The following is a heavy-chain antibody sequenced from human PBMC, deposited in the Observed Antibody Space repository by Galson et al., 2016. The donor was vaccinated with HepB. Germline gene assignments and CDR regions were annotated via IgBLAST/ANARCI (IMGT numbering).Heavy chain of an antibody. CDR1: GFTFSTYS. CDR2: ISSSTTYI. J-gene: IGHJ3*02. CDR3: ARGSSSRQSEDALDI. D-gene: IGHD6-13*01. V-gene: IGHV3-21*01. Sequence: SLRLSCAASGFTFSTYSMNWVRQAPGKGPEWVSSISSSTTYIYYADSVKGRFTVSRDNAKNSLYLQMNSLRAEDSAVYYCARGSSSRQSEDALDIWGQGTMVTVSS.